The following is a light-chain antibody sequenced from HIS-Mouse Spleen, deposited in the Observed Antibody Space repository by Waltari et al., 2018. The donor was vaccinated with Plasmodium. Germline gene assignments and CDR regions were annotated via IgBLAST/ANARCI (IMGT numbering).Light chain of an antibody. CDR1: SRDVGSDHL. J-gene: IGLJ2*01. CDR3: CSYAGSSTFVV. Sequence: QSALTQPASVSGSPGPSIPISCTGTSRDVGSDHLLSWYQQPPGKAPKLMINEGSKRPSGVSNRFSGSKSGNTASLTISGLQAEDEADYYCCSYAGSSTFVVFGGGTKLTVL. V-gene: IGLV2-23*03. CDR2: EGS.